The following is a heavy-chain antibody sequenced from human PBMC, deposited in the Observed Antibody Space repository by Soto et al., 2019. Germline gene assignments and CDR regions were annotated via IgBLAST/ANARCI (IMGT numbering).Heavy chain of an antibody. J-gene: IGHJ6*03. Sequence: EPLSLTCTVSGGSISSSSYYWGWIRQPPGKGLEWIGSIYYSGSTYYNPSLKSRVTISVDTSKNQFSLKLSSVTAADTAVYYCARHGYCTNGVCYTPRNYYYYYYMDVWGKGTTVTVSS. V-gene: IGHV4-39*01. CDR2: IYYSGST. CDR1: GGSISSSSYY. CDR3: ARHGYCTNGVCYTPRNYYYYYYMDV. D-gene: IGHD2-8*01.